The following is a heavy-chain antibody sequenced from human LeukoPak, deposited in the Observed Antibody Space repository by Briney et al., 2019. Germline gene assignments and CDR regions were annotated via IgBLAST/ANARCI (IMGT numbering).Heavy chain of an antibody. CDR2: TYYSGST. J-gene: IGHJ3*02. Sequence: SETLSLTCTVSGGSISSYYWSWIRQPPGKGLEWIGYTYYSGSTNYNPSLKSRVTISVDTSKNQFSLKLSSVTAADTAVYYCARRGSLYAFDIWGQGTMVTVSS. D-gene: IGHD1-26*01. V-gene: IGHV4-59*01. CDR1: GGSISSYY. CDR3: ARRGSLYAFDI.